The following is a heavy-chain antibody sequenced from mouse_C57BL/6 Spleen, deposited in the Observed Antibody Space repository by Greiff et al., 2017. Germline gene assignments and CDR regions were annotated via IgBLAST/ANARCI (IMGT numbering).Heavy chain of an antibody. V-gene: IGHV1-54*01. CDR1: GYAFTNYL. Sequence: VQLQQSGAELVRPGTSVKVSCKASGYAFTNYLIEWVKQRPGQVLEWIGVINPGSGGTNYNEKFKGKATLTADKSSSTAYMQLSSLTSEDSAVYFCARELGSWGQGTTLTVSS. J-gene: IGHJ2*01. CDR3: ARELGS. CDR2: INPGSGGT. D-gene: IGHD4-1*01.